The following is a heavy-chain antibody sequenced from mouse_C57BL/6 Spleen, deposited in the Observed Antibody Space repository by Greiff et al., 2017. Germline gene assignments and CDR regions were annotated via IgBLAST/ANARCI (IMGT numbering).Heavy chain of an antibody. V-gene: IGHV14-4*01. D-gene: IGHD1-1*01. J-gene: IGHJ2*01. Sequence: EVKLQESGAELVRPGASVKLSCTASGFNIKDDYMHWVKQRPEQGLEWIGWIDPENGDTEYASKFQGKATKTADTSSNTAYLQLSSLTSEDTAVYYCTTRLRYFDYRGQGTTLTVSS. CDR2: IDPENGDT. CDR1: GFNIKDDY. CDR3: TTRLRYFDY.